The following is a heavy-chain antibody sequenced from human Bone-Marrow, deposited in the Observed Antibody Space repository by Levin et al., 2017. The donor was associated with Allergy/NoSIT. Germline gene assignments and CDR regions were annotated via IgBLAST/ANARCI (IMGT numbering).Heavy chain of an antibody. CDR1: GFTFSSYG. CDR3: AKDLTRIVLMVYAILGAGFDY. CDR2: ISYDGSNK. D-gene: IGHD2-8*01. Sequence: SCAASGFTFSSYGMHWVRQAPGKGLEWVAVISYDGSNKYYADSVKGRFTISRDNSKNTLYLQMNSLRAEDTAVYYCAKDLTRIVLMVYAILGAGFDYWGQGTLVTVSS. V-gene: IGHV3-30*18. J-gene: IGHJ4*02.